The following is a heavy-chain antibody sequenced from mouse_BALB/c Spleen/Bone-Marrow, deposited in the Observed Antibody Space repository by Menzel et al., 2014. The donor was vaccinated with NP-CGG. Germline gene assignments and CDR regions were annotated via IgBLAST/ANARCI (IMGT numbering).Heavy chain of an antibody. V-gene: IGHV5-17*02. CDR3: ARFGNYVTY. CDR2: ISSGSNTI. J-gene: IGHJ3*01. Sequence: EVKLMESGGGVVQPGGSRKLSCAASGFAFSSFGMHWVRQAPEKGLEWVAYISSGSNTIYYADTVKGRFTISRDNPKNTLFLQMTSLRSEDTAMYYCARFGNYVTYWGQGTLVTVSA. D-gene: IGHD2-1*01. CDR1: GFAFSSFG.